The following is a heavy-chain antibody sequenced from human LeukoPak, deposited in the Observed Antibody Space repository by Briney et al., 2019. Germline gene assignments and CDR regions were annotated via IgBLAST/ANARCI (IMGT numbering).Heavy chain of an antibody. J-gene: IGHJ4*02. CDR3: ARAYRYSGSYLPD. V-gene: IGHV4-39*07. D-gene: IGHD1-26*01. CDR2: IYYSGST. CDR1: GGSISSSSYY. Sequence: PSETLSLTCTVSGGSISSSSYYWGWIRQPPGKGLEWIGSIYYSGSTYYNPSLKSRVTISVDTSKNQFSLNLSSVTAADTAVYYCARAYRYSGSYLPDWGQGTLVTVSS.